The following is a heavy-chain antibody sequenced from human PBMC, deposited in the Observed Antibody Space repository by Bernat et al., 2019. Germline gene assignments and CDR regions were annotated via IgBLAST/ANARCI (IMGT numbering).Heavy chain of an antibody. V-gene: IGHV4-59*08. CDR1: GGSISSYY. D-gene: IGHD6-6*01. J-gene: IGHJ6*03. CDR3: ARQSSSSVEADYYYYMDV. CDR2: IYYSGST. Sequence: QVQLQESGPGLVKPSETLSLTCTVSGGSISSYYWSWIRQPPGKGLEWIGYIYYSGSTNYNPSLKSRVTISVDTSKNQFSLKLSSVTAADTAVYYCARQSSSSVEADYYYYMDVWGKGTTVTVSS.